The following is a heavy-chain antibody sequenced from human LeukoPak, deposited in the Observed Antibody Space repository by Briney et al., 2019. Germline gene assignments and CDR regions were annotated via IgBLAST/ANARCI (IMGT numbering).Heavy chain of an antibody. CDR1: GFTFSTFW. V-gene: IGHV3-74*03. J-gene: IGHJ4*02. D-gene: IGHD1-26*01. CDR3: ARDPLLWELPSDH. Sequence: GGSLRLSCAASGFTFSTFWMHWVRQAPGKGLMWVSQINNDGSDTKYADSVKGRFTISRDNAKNTLYLQMNSLRAEDTAVYYCARDPLLWELPSDHWGQGTLVAVSS. CDR2: INNDGSDT.